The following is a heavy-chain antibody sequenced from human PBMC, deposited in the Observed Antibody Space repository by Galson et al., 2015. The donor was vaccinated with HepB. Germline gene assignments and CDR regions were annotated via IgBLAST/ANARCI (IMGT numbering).Heavy chain of an antibody. Sequence: SLRLSCAASGYTFNTYAMHWVRQAPGKGLEWVAVISYDGSNNYYADSVKGRFTISRDNSKNTLYLQMNSLRGEDTAVYYCAKGAVRWIQLQDYWGQGTLVTVSS. D-gene: IGHD5-24*01. J-gene: IGHJ4*02. CDR1: GYTFNTYA. CDR3: AKGAVRWIQLQDY. CDR2: ISYDGSNN. V-gene: IGHV3-30*18.